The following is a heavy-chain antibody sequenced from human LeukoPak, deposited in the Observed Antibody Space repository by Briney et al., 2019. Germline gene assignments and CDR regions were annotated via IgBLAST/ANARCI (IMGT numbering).Heavy chain of an antibody. J-gene: IGHJ3*02. Sequence: ASVKVSCKASGYTFTGYYMHWVRQAPGQGLEWMGIINPSGGSTSYAQKFQGRVTMTRDTSTSTVYMELSSLRSEDTAVYYCARATTSSIAVAGDDAFDIWGQGTMVTVSS. V-gene: IGHV1-46*01. CDR1: GYTFTGYY. CDR3: ARATTSSIAVAGDDAFDI. D-gene: IGHD6-19*01. CDR2: INPSGGST.